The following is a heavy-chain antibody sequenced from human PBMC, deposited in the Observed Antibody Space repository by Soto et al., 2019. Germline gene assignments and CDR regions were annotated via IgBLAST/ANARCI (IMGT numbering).Heavy chain of an antibody. V-gene: IGHV3-23*01. CDR2: ISSGGDKT. CDR3: AKEGSPPFFQH. J-gene: IGHJ4*02. D-gene: IGHD3-10*01. CDR1: GFTFSNYA. Sequence: PGGSLRLSCASSGFTFSNYAMSWVRQAPGKGPEWVSAISSGGDKTYYLESVKGRFTISRDNSKNTVSLLLNSLRADDTAVYYCAKEGSPPFFQHWGQGTLVTV.